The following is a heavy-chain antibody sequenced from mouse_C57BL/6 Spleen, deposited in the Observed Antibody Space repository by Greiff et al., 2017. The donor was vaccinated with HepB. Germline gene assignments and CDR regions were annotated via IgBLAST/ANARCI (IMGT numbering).Heavy chain of an antibody. J-gene: IGHJ3*01. CDR2: ISYDGSN. V-gene: IGHV3-6*01. D-gene: IGHD3-2*02. CDR3: ARDLASSGEAY. CDR1: GYSITSGYY. Sequence: EVQLQQSGPGLVKPSQSLSLTCSVTGYSITSGYYWNWIRQFPGNKLVWMGYISYDGSNNYNPSLKNRISITRDTSKNQFFLKLNSVTTEDTATYYCARDLASSGEAYWGQGTLVTVSA.